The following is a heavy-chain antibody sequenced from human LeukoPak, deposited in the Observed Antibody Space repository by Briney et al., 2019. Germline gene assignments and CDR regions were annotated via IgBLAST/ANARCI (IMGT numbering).Heavy chain of an antibody. CDR2: ISFDGSNK. CDR3: ARQRLSGSGRGGDY. J-gene: IGHJ4*02. CDR1: GFMFSNSG. V-gene: IGHV3-30*03. Sequence: GGSLRLSCAASGFMFSNSGMYWVRQAPGKGLEWVALISFDGSNKYYGDSVKGRFTVSRDNSKNTPYLQMNSLRAEDTAVYHCARQRLSGSGRGGDYWGQGTLVTVSS. D-gene: IGHD3-10*01.